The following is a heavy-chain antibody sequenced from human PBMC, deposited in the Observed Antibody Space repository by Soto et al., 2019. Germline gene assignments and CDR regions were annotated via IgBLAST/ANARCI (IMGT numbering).Heavy chain of an antibody. CDR2: ISGSGGST. CDR1: GFTFSSYA. D-gene: IGHD3-22*01. CDR3: AKSGGYYYDSSGSLDY. Sequence: PGGSLRLSCAASGFTFSSYAMSWVRQAPGKGLEWVSAISGSGGSTYYADSVKGRFTISRDNSKNTLYLQMNSLRAEDTAVYYCAKSGGYYYDSSGSLDYWGQGTLVTVSS. J-gene: IGHJ4*02. V-gene: IGHV3-23*01.